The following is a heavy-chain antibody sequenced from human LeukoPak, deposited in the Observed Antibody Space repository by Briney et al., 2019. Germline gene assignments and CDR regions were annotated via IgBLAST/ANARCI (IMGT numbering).Heavy chain of an antibody. Sequence: ASVKVSCKASGYTFTSFGIGWVRQATGQGLEWMGWMNPNSGNTGYAQKFQGRVTMTRNTSISTAYMELSSLRSEDTAVYYCARGYYYDSSGYCPFDYWGQGTLVTVSS. CDR3: ARGYYYDSSGYCPFDY. D-gene: IGHD3-22*01. J-gene: IGHJ4*02. CDR2: MNPNSGNT. CDR1: GYTFTSFG. V-gene: IGHV1-8*01.